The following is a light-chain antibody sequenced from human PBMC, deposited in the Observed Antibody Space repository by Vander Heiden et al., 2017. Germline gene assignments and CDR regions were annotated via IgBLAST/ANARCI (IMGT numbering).Light chain of an antibody. Sequence: TITCRARERISSWLAWYQQKPGKAPKLLIYEASRLEAGVPSRFSGSGSGTEFTLTVSRLQPNDFATYYCKQSRRYALFGQGTKVEVK. CDR1: ERISSW. J-gene: IGKJ1*01. CDR2: EAS. V-gene: IGKV1-5*03. CDR3: KQSRRYAL.